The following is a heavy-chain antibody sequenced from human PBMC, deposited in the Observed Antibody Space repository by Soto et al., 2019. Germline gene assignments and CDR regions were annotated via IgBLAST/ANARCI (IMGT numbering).Heavy chain of an antibody. CDR2: IYHGGST. D-gene: IGHD4-4*01. V-gene: IGHV4-30-2*06. J-gene: IGHJ4*02. Sequence: QLQLQESGPGLVKPSQTLSLTCAVSGGSISSGGYSWNWIRQSPAQGLEWIGCIYHGGSTYYNPSLQCRVTLSVDRSKNLFSLNVTSVAAADAGVYFFARVSREGYRYFDSWGEGILFTVSS. CDR3: ARVSREGYRYFDS. CDR1: GGSISSGGYS.